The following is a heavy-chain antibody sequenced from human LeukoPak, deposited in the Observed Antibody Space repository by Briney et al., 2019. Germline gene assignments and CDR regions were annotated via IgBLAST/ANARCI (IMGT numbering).Heavy chain of an antibody. CDR3: AKENWNYGGYFDY. CDR1: GFTFSSYG. V-gene: IGHV3-30*18. J-gene: IGHJ4*02. Sequence: GGSLRLSCAASGFTFSSYGMHWVRQAPGKGLEWVAVISYDGSNKYYADSVKDRFTISRDNSRNTLYLQMNSLRAEDTAVYYCAKENWNYGGYFDYWGQGTLVTVSS. CDR2: ISYDGSNK. D-gene: IGHD1-7*01.